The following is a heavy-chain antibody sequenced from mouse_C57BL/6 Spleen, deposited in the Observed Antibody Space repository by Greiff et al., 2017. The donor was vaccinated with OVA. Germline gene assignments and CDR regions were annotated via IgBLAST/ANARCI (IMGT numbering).Heavy chain of an antibody. D-gene: IGHD1-1*01. CDR3: TGYGSSYGGFAY. CDR2: IRLKSDNYAT. J-gene: IGHJ3*01. Sequence: EVMLVESGGGLVQPGGSMKLSCVASGFTFSNYWMNWVRQSPEKGLEWVAQIRLKSDNYATHYAESVKGRFTISRDDSKSSVYLQMNNLRAEDTGIYYCTGYGSSYGGFAYWGQGTLVTVSA. V-gene: IGHV6-3*01. CDR1: GFTFSNYW.